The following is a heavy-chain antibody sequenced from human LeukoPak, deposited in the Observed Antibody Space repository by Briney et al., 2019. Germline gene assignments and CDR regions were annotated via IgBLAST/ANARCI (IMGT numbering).Heavy chain of an antibody. J-gene: IGHJ3*02. Sequence: GGSLRLSCAASGFTFSIYGMHWVRQAPGKGLEWVACGRYNGSTKYYADSVKGRLTISRDNSKHTLYLQMNSLRAEDTAVYFCAKDPGVYVFDIWCQGTMVTVSS. CDR1: GFTFSIYG. CDR2: GRYNGSTK. V-gene: IGHV3-30*02. CDR3: AKDPGVYVFDI. D-gene: IGHD5/OR15-5a*01.